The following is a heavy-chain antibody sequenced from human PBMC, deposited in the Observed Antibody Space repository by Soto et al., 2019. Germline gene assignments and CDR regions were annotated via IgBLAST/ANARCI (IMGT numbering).Heavy chain of an antibody. Sequence: GGSLRLSCAASGFTFSNSWMYWVRQAPGKRPAWVSRINSDGSSITYADFVKGRFTVSRDNAKNTLFLQMNGLRAEDTAVYFCVRGYHYFDNCGQGTLVTVSS. CDR2: INSDGSSI. CDR1: GFTFSNSW. V-gene: IGHV3-74*01. CDR3: VRGYHYFDN. D-gene: IGHD2-2*01. J-gene: IGHJ4*02.